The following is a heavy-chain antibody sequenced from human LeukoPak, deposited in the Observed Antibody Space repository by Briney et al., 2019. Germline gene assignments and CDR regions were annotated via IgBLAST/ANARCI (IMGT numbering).Heavy chain of an antibody. Sequence: GASVKVSCKASGYTFTGYYMHWVRQAPGQGLEWMGWINPNSGGTNYAQKFQGWVTTTRDTSISTAYMELSRLRSDDTAVYYCARAPRYCSGGSCYPDYWGQGTLVTVSS. J-gene: IGHJ4*02. CDR3: ARAPRYCSGGSCYPDY. V-gene: IGHV1-2*04. CDR2: INPNSGGT. CDR1: GYTFTGYY. D-gene: IGHD2-15*01.